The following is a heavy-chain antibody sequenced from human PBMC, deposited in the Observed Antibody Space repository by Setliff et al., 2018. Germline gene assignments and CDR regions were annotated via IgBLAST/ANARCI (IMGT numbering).Heavy chain of an antibody. J-gene: IGHJ6*03. CDR3: ARVFCRRSCLVESYMDV. V-gene: IGHV3-15*07. Sequence: LRLSCTASGFSFRDAWMNWVRLVPGKGLEWVGRIKRRSDGATIDYAAPMKGRFTISREDSEDTLYLQMNSLKTEDTAVYFCARVFCRRSCLVESYMDVWGTGTTVTSP. D-gene: IGHD3-16*01. CDR2: IKRRSDGATI. CDR1: GFSFRDAW.